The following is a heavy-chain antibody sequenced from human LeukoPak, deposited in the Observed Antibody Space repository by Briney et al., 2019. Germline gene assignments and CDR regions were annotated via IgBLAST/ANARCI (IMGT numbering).Heavy chain of an antibody. V-gene: IGHV3-48*01. Sequence: HPGGSLRLSCAASGFTFSSYSMNWVRQAPGKGLEWVSYISSSSSTIYYADSVKGRFTISRDNAKNSLYLQMNGLRAEDTAVYYCARERAWIPDYYYGMDVWGQGTTVTVSS. CDR2: ISSSSSTI. CDR1: GFTFSSYS. CDR3: ARERAWIPDYYYGMDV. D-gene: IGHD5-18*01. J-gene: IGHJ6*02.